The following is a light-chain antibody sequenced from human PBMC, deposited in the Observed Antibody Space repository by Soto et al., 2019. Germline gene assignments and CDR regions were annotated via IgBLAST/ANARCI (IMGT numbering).Light chain of an antibody. V-gene: IGLV1-44*01. J-gene: IGLJ2*01. CDR3: AVLDDGLNGPV. CDR1: SPNIGGNT. Sequence: QSVLTQPPSASGTPGQRVTISCSGSSPNIGGNTVNWSQQLPGTAPKLLISSNNQRPSGVPDRFSGAKSGTSVSLAISGLQAEDEDDYDCAVLDDGLNGPVFGGGTKLTVL. CDR2: SNN.